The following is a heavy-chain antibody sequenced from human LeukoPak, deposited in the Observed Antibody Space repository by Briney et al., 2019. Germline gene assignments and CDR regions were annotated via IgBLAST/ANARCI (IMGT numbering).Heavy chain of an antibody. D-gene: IGHD3-22*01. V-gene: IGHV3-21*01. CDR2: ISTTSVYT. J-gene: IGHJ4*02. CDR3: AKDYDSSGYYCDCGY. CDR1: GFTFGSYS. Sequence: PGGSLRLSCAASGFTFGSYSMNWVRQAPGKGLEWVSSISTTSVYTYYADSVKGRFTISRDNAKNSLYLQMNSLRADDTAVYYCAKDYDSSGYYCDCGYWGQGTLVTVSS.